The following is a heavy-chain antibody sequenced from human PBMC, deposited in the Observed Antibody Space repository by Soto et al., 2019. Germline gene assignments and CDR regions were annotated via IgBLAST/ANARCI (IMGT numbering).Heavy chain of an antibody. CDR2: IVVGSGNT. CDR3: AAVNWYSNQEFGSDY. J-gene: IGHJ4*02. V-gene: IGHV1-58*02. Sequence: ASVKVSCKASGFTFTRSAMQWVRQARGQRLEWIGWIVVGSGNTNYAQKFQERVTITRDMSTSTAYMEMSSLRSEDTAVYYCAAVNWYSNQEFGSDYWGQGTLVTVSS. CDR1: GFTFTRSA. D-gene: IGHD6-13*01.